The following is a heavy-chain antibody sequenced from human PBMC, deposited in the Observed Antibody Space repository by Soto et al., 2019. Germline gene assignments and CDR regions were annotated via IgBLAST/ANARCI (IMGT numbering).Heavy chain of an antibody. CDR3: ARQKFTARYYDSSGYFRAHAFDI. J-gene: IGHJ3*02. D-gene: IGHD3-22*01. V-gene: IGHV5-51*01. Sequence: GESLKISCKGSGYSFTSYWIGWVRQMPGKGLEWMGIIYPGDSDTRYGPSFQGQVTISADKSISTASLQWSSLKAWDTAIYYCARQKFTARYYDSSGYFRAHAFDIWGQGTMVTVSS. CDR1: GYSFTSYW. CDR2: IYPGDSDT.